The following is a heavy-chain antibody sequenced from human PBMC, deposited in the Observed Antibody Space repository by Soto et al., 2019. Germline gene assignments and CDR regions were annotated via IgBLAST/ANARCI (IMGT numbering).Heavy chain of an antibody. CDR2: IIPIFGTA. J-gene: IGHJ4*02. CDR3: ASRIAAAGTSPFDY. CDR1: GGPFSSYA. Sequence: SVKVSCKASGGPFSSYAISWVRQAPGQGLEWMGGIIPIFGTANYAQKFQGRVTITADQSTSTAYMGLSSLRSEDTAVYYCASRIAAAGTSPFDYWGQGTLVTVS. D-gene: IGHD6-13*01. V-gene: IGHV1-69*13.